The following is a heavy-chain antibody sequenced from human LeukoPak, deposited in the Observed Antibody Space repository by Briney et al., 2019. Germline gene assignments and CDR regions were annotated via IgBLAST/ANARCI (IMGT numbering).Heavy chain of an antibody. V-gene: IGHV1-69*06. CDR3: VAQVPDATTFDY. CDR1: GGTFSSYA. D-gene: IGHD2-2*01. CDR2: IIPIFATA. Sequence: ASVKVSCKASGGTFSSYAVSWVRQAPGQGLEWMGGIIPIFATANYAQKFQGRVTITADKSTSTAYMELSSLRSEDTAVYYCVAQVPDATTFDYWGQGTLVTVSS. J-gene: IGHJ4*02.